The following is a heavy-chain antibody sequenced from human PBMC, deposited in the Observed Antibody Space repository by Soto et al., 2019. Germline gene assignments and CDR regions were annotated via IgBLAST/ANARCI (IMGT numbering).Heavy chain of an antibody. V-gene: IGHV3-23*01. Sequence: GKGLEWVSAISGSGGSTYYADSVKGRFTLSRDNSKNTLYLQMNSLRAEDTAVYYCAKDPTRGGSYYFDYWGQGTL. J-gene: IGHJ4*02. CDR2: ISGSGGST. CDR3: AKDPTRGGSYYFDY. D-gene: IGHD1-26*01.